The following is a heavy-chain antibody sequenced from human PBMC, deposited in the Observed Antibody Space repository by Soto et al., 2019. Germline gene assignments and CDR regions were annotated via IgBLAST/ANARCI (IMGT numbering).Heavy chain of an antibody. Sequence: QVQLQESGPGLVKPSETLSLTCTVSGGSVSSGSYYWSWIRQPPGKGLEWIGYIYYSGSTNYNPSLKSRVTISVDTSKNQFSLKLSSVTAADTAVYYCAREELGYYDSSGYSDWGQGTLVTVSS. CDR1: GGSVSSGSYY. V-gene: IGHV4-61*01. CDR3: AREELGYYDSSGYSD. J-gene: IGHJ4*02. CDR2: IYYSGST. D-gene: IGHD3-22*01.